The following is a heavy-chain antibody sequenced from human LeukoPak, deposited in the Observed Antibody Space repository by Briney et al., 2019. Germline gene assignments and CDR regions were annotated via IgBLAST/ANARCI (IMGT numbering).Heavy chain of an antibody. CDR2: IHYVGST. D-gene: IGHD3-3*01. Sequence: SETMSLTCTVSGGSFSNYNYYWGWIRQSPGKGLEWIGSIHYVGSTYYNPSLKSRVTISVDTSKNQFSLNLSSVTAADTAVYYCARQNNFDFWSGFFDYWGLGALVTVSS. CDR1: GGSFSNYNYY. V-gene: IGHV4-39*01. J-gene: IGHJ4*02. CDR3: ARQNNFDFWSGFFDY.